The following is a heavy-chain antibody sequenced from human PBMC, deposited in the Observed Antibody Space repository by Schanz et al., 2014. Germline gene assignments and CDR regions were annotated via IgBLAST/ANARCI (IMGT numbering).Heavy chain of an antibody. CDR3: AKVAPAATYLDS. D-gene: IGHD2-2*01. J-gene: IGHJ4*02. CDR2: TSHDGSFT. Sequence: EVQLVESGGGLVQPGGSLRLSCAASGFTFSDSWMHWVRQAPGKGLVWVSRTSHDGSFTTFADSVKGRFTISRDNSKNTVNLQMNSLRAEDTAVYYCAKVAPAATYLDSWGLGTLVTVSS. CDR1: GFTFSDSW. V-gene: IGHV3-74*01.